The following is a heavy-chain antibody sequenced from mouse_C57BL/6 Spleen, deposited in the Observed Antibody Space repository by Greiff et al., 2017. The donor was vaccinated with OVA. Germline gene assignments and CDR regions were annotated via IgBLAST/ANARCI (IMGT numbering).Heavy chain of an antibody. V-gene: IGHV1-55*01. J-gene: IGHJ4*01. CDR1: GYTFTSYW. Sequence: QVQLQQPGAELVKPGASVKMSCKASGYTFTSYWITWVKQRPGQGLEWIGDIYPGSGSTNYNEKFKSKATLTVDTASSTAYMQLSSLTSEDSAVYDCARGDSNYVDYAMDYWGQGTSVTVSS. CDR3: ARGDSNYVDYAMDY. CDR2: IYPGSGST. D-gene: IGHD2-5*01.